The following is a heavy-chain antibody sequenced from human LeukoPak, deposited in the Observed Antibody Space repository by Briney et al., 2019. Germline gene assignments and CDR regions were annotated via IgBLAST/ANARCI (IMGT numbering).Heavy chain of an antibody. CDR3: ARDLAQYDGSGYCLGY. Sequence: PSETLSLTCTVSGGSISSYYWNWIRQPPGKGLEWIGYIYYSGSTNYNPSLKSRVTISVDTSQNQFSLKLSSVTAADTAVYYCARDLAQYDGSGYCLGYWGQGTLVTVSS. J-gene: IGHJ4*02. CDR2: IYYSGST. V-gene: IGHV4-59*01. D-gene: IGHD3-22*01. CDR1: GGSISSYY.